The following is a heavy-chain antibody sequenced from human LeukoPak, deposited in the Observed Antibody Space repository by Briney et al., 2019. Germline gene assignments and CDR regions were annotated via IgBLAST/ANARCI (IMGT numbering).Heavy chain of an antibody. J-gene: IGHJ5*02. CDR3: ARNGDGTNLDEFYT. CDR2: IDRDGRTT. D-gene: IGHD2-21*01. Sequence: GGSLSLSCTASGFSFSSHWMHWIRQAPGKGLVWVARIDRDGRTTNYADFAKGRFTISRDNDKNTLQQQRNSLTVDDTAVYFCARNGDGTNLDEFYTSGPETLVTVSP. CDR1: GFSFSSHW. V-gene: IGHV3-74*01.